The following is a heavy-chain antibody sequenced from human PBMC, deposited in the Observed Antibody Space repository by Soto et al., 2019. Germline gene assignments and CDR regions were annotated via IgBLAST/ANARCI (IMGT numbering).Heavy chain of an antibody. V-gene: IGHV3-53*01. J-gene: IGHJ3*02. CDR1: GFNVSSNY. CDR3: TRDRGFDM. CDR2: INTGGNT. Sequence: EVQLVESGGGLIQRGGSLRLSCAASGFNVSSNYMSWGRQAPGKVLQWFSIINTGGNTHYADSVKGRFTIARDNSKNTVYLLMTRLRAEDTAVYYCTRDRGFDMWGQGTTVNVSS.